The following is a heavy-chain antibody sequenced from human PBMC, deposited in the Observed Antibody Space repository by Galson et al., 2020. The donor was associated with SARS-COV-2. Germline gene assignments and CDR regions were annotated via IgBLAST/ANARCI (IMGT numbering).Heavy chain of an antibody. Sequence: GGSLRLSCAASGFTFTNYAIHWVRQDPGKGLEWVAVISHDGRIEVYADSVKGRFTISRDNSENMLFLQMDSLRADDTAVYYCARDVSGGASDIWGQGTMVTVSS. CDR2: ISHDGRIE. J-gene: IGHJ3*02. CDR3: ARDVSGGASDI. V-gene: IGHV3-30*04. D-gene: IGHD1-26*01. CDR1: GFTFTNYA.